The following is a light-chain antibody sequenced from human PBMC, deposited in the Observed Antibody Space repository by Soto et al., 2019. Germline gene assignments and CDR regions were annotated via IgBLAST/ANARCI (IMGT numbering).Light chain of an antibody. V-gene: IGKV1-5*01. Sequence: DIQMTQSPSTLSGSVGDRVTITCRASQTISSWLAWYQQKPGKAPKLLIYDASTLEDGVPPRFSGSGYGTEFTLTISSLQPDDFATYYCQQYNYYWTFGQGTKVDIK. CDR2: DAS. J-gene: IGKJ1*01. CDR1: QTISSW. CDR3: QQYNYYWT.